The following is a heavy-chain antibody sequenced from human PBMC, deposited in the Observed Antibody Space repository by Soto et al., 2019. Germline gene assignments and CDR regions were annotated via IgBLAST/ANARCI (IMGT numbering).Heavy chain of an antibody. Sequence: PGGSLRLSCAASGFTFSNAWMSWVRQAPGKGLEWVGRIKSRTNGGTTDYTAPVKGRFTISRDDSKGTLYLRMNSLRNEDTAVYYCTTDDPINRSWGQGTLVTVSS. CDR1: GFTFSNAW. CDR2: IKSRTNGGTT. CDR3: TTDDPINRS. V-gene: IGHV3-15*01. J-gene: IGHJ5*02.